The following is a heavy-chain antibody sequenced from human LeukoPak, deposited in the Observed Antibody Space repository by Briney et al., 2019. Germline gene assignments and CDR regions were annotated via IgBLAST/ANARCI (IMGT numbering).Heavy chain of an antibody. Sequence: SETLSPTCTVSGASIRSSYWSWIGQPAGKGLEWFGRIYTSRSTNYNPALKSRVTMSVAASKKQFSLKLSSVAAADTAVYYCARDKETTGNGYYFDYWGQGTLVTVSS. J-gene: IGHJ4*02. V-gene: IGHV4-4*07. CDR1: GASIRSSY. CDR2: IYTSRST. CDR3: ARDKETTGNGYYFDY. D-gene: IGHD4-17*01.